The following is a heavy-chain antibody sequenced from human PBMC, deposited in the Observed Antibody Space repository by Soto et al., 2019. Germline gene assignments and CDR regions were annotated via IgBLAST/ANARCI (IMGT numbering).Heavy chain of an antibody. V-gene: IGHV3-48*02. Sequence: EVQLLESGGGLVQPGGSLRLSCAASGFTFSSYSMNWVRQAPGKGQEWVSYISSSSSTIYYADSVKRRFTISRYKATNSPYLQMNSPRDEETGVYYCARDPSESNGCDPWGQGNGVSVSS. CDR3: ARDPSESNGCDP. CDR1: GFTFSSYS. CDR2: ISSSSSTI. J-gene: IGHJ5*02.